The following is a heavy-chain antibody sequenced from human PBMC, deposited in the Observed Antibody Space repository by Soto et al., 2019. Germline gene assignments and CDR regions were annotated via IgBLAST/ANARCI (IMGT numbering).Heavy chain of an antibody. CDR2: LWYHGSDK. J-gene: IGHJ4*02. CDR3: ARDHGGQSGNFIFEN. D-gene: IGHD3-16*01. V-gene: IGHV3-33*01. CDR1: GFTFSDYV. Sequence: GGSLRLSCATSGFTFSDYVMHLVRQAPGKGLEWGAVLWYHGSDKFYADSVKGRFTISRDNSKNTLYLQMNSLRAEDTAVYYCARDHGGQSGNFIFENWGQGTPVTVSS.